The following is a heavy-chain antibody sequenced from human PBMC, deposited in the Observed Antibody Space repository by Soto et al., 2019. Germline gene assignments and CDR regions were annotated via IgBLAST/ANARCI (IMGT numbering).Heavy chain of an antibody. Sequence: QAQLVQSGAEGKKPGASVRVSCKTSGYPFTDYFKHWVRQAPGQGLEWMGIISLYHHSTSYAQKFQGRLTVTADTSTTTVYMDLSSLTSEDSAVYWCARELYSCGGDCPYYMDYWGQGTLVTVSS. D-gene: IGHD2-21*02. CDR1: GYPFTDYF. V-gene: IGHV1-46*01. CDR3: ARELYSCGGDCPYYMDY. CDR2: ISLYHHST. J-gene: IGHJ4*02.